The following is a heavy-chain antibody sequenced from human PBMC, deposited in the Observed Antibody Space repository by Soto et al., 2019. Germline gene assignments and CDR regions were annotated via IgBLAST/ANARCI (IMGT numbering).Heavy chain of an antibody. CDR2: IYTGGST. CDR3: ARASVGPPGGGSWIMPFDY. D-gene: IGHD2-15*01. Sequence: SETLSLTCTVSGGSISNYYWSWIRQPAGKGLEWIGRIYTGGSTNYNPSLKSRVTMSTDTSKNQFSLRLTSVTAADTAVYYCARASVGPPGGGSWIMPFDYWGQGALVTAPQ. V-gene: IGHV4-4*07. CDR1: GGSISNYY. J-gene: IGHJ4*02.